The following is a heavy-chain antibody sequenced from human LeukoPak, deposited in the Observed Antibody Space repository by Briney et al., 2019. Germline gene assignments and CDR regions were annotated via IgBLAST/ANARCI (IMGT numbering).Heavy chain of an antibody. J-gene: IGHJ3*02. CDR1: GGTFSSYA. D-gene: IGHD6-19*01. Sequence: SVKVSCKASGGTFSSYAISWVRQAPGQGLEWMGGIIPIFGTANYAQKFQGRVRITADKSTSTAYMELSSLRSEDTAVYYCARERAVAGKHDAFDIWGQGTMVTVSS. V-gene: IGHV1-69*06. CDR2: IIPIFGTA. CDR3: ARERAVAGKHDAFDI.